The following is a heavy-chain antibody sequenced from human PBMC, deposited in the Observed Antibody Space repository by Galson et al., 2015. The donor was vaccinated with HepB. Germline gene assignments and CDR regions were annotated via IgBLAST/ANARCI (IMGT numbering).Heavy chain of an antibody. D-gene: IGHD2-21*02. J-gene: IGHJ4*02. V-gene: IGHV1-2*04. CDR1: GYTFTGYY. CDR2: INPNSGGT. Sequence: SVKVSCKASGYTFTGYYVHWVRQAPGQGLEWMGWINPNSGGTNYAQKFQGWVTMTRDTSISTAYMELSRLRSDDTAVYYCARGEYCGGDCYSPFDYWGQGTLVTVSS. CDR3: ARGEYCGGDCYSPFDY.